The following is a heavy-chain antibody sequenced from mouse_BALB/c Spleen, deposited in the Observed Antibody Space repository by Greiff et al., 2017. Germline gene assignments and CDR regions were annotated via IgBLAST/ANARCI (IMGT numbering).Heavy chain of an antibody. CDR3: ARSTTVVAYWYFDV. CDR2: ISYSGST. D-gene: IGHD1-1*01. Sequence: EVQRVESGPSLVKPSQTLSLTCSVTGDSITSGYWNWIRKFPGNKLEYMGYISYSGSTYYNPSLKSRISITRDTSKNQYYLQLNSVTTEDTATYYCARSTTVVAYWYFDVWGAGTTVTVSS. J-gene: IGHJ1*01. V-gene: IGHV3-8*02. CDR1: GDSITSGY.